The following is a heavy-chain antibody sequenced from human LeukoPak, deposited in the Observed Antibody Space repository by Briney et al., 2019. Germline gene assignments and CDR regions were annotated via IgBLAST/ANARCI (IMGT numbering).Heavy chain of an antibody. CDR2: IAGSTGTI. D-gene: IGHD5/OR15-5a*01. Sequence: PGGSLRLSCEASGFTFSTYAMNWVRQAPGRGLGWVSIIAGSTGTIRYADSVKGRFTISRDNSKNTVFLQMNSLKAEDTALYYCAKDLRPDGLYDFDSWGQGTLVTVSS. CDR3: AKDLRPDGLYDFDS. J-gene: IGHJ4*02. V-gene: IGHV3-23*01. CDR1: GFTFSTYA.